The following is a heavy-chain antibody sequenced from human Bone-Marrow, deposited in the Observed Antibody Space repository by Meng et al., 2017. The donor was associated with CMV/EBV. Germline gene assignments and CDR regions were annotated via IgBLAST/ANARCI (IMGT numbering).Heavy chain of an antibody. CDR1: GFTFRSYW. V-gene: IGHV3-7*01. J-gene: IGHJ4*02. D-gene: IGHD1-26*01. CDR2: MKEDGSEE. CDR3: AREALSGSYPYFDY. Sequence: GESLKISCAASGFTFRSYWMDWVRQAPGKGLEWVAKMKEDGSEEYYVDSVKGRFTISRDNAENSLHLQMNSLRAEDTAVYYCAREALSGSYPYFDYWGQGALVTASS.